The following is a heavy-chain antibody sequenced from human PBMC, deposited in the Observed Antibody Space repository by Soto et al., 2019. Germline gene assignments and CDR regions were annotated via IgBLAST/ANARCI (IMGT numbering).Heavy chain of an antibody. J-gene: IGHJ5*01. CDR1: GFTFSNYA. Sequence: EVQLLESGGGLVQPGGSLRLSCAASGFTFSNYAMSWVRQASGKGLEWISAISGGGDNTYYADSVKGRFSISRDDSKYTVSLQMNSLRAENTSIYYSAKRRLAEHQLVWGNWFDSWGQGSLVNVSS. D-gene: IGHD6-13*01. V-gene: IGHV3-23*01. CDR3: AKRRLAEHQLVWGNWFDS. CDR2: ISGGGDNT.